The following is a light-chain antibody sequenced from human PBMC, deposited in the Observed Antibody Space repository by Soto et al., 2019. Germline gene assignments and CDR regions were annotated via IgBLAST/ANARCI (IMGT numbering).Light chain of an antibody. CDR1: QSVSSY. Sequence: EIVLTQSPATLSLSPGERATLSCRASQSVSSYLAWYQQKPVQAPRLLIYDASNRATGIPARFSGSWSGTDFTLTTSSLEPEDFAVYYCQQRSNWPPGYTFGQGTKVDIK. V-gene: IGKV3-11*01. CDR3: QQRSNWPPGYT. CDR2: DAS. J-gene: IGKJ2*01.